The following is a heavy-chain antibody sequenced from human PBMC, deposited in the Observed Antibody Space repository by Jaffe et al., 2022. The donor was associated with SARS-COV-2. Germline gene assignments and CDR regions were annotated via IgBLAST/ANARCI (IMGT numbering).Heavy chain of an antibody. D-gene: IGHD2-8*01. CDR2: ISYDGSNK. J-gene: IGHJ4*02. CDR1: GFTFSSYG. CDR3: AKDSRPKLIVLMVYAIYPDY. Sequence: QVQLVESGGGVVQPGRSLRLSCAASGFTFSSYGMHWVRQAPGKGLEWVAVISYDGSNKYYADSVKGRFTISRDNSKNTLYLQMNSLRAEDTAVYYCAKDSRPKLIVLMVYAIYPDYWGQGTLVTVSS. V-gene: IGHV3-30*18.